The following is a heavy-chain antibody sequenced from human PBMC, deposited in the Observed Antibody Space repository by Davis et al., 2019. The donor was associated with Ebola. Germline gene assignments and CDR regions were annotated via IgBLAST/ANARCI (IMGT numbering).Heavy chain of an antibody. CDR2: LGLGADT. D-gene: IGHD6-19*01. J-gene: IGHJ3*01. CDR1: GFSASLYS. Sequence: PGGSLRLSCAFSGFSASLYSMNWVRQAPGKGLEWVSTLGLGADTYYADSVKGRFTISRDNSKNTLYLQMNSLRVEDTAIYYCAKDTSNVWFDVWGPGTMVTVSS. CDR3: AKDTSNVWFDV. V-gene: IGHV3-23*01.